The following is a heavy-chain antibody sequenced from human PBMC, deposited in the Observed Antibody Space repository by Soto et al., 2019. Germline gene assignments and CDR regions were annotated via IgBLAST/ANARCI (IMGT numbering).Heavy chain of an antibody. CDR3: AGRRFGDLFSYYFDY. V-gene: IGHV3-23*01. D-gene: IGHD3-10*01. J-gene: IGHJ4*02. CDR2: ISGSGGST. CDR1: GFTFSSYA. Sequence: EVQLLESGGGLVQPGGSLRLSCAASGFTFSSYAMSWVRQAPGKGLEWVSAISGSGGSTYYADSVKGRFTISRDNSKNTLYLQMNSLRAEDTAVYYCAGRRFGDLFSYYFDYWGQGTLVTVSS.